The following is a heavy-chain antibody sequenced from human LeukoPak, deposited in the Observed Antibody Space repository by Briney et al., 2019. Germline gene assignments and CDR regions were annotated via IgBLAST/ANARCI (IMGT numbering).Heavy chain of an antibody. CDR3: ARGGIIVGVDY. CDR1: GGSISSYY. D-gene: IGHD1-26*01. V-gene: IGHV4-59*01. CDR2: IYDSGST. Sequence: SESLSLTCTVSGGSISSYYWSWIRQPPGKGLEWIGFIYDSGSTNYNSSLKSRVTISVDTSKNQFSLKLSSVTAADTAVYYCARGGIIVGVDYWGLGTLVTVSS. J-gene: IGHJ4*02.